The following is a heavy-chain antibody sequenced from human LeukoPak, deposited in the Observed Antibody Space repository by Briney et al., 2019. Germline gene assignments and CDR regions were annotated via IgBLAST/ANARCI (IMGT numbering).Heavy chain of an antibody. D-gene: IGHD5-18*01. J-gene: IGHJ6*03. Sequence: SETLSLTCTVSGGSISSYYWSWIRQPPGKGLEWIGYIYYSGSTNYNPSLKSRVTISVDTSKNQFSLKLSSVTAADTAVYYCARAGDTAMVRDYYYYYMDVWGEGTTVTVSS. CDR3: ARAGDTAMVRDYYYYYMDV. V-gene: IGHV4-59*01. CDR2: IYYSGST. CDR1: GGSISSYY.